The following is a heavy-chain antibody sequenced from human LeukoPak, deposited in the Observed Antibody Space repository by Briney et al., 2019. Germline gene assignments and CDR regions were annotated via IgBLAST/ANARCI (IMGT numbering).Heavy chain of an antibody. V-gene: IGHV4-34*01. CDR2: INHSGST. Sequence: SETLSLTCAVYGGSFSGYYWSWIRQPPGKGLEWIGEINHSGSTNYNPSLKSRVTISVDTSKNQFSLKLSSVTAADTAVYYCARDGLHHNWFDPWGPGTLVTVSS. J-gene: IGHJ5*02. CDR3: ARDGLHHNWFDP. CDR1: GGSFSGYY. D-gene: IGHD4-11*01.